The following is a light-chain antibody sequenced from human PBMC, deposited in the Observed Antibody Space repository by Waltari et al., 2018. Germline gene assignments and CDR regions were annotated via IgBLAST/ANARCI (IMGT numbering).Light chain of an antibody. V-gene: IGKV1-39*01. CDR1: QSISSF. CDR3: QQSYSTPLT. Sequence: DIQMTQSPSSLSASVGDRVTITCRASQSISSFLNWYQKKPGKVPKLLIYAASSLQSGVPSRFRGSGSGTDFTLTISILQPEDFATYYCQQSYSTPLTFGGGTKVEIK. J-gene: IGKJ4*01. CDR2: AAS.